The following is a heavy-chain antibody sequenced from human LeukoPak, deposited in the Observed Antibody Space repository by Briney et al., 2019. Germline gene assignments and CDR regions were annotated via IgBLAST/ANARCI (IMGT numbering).Heavy chain of an antibody. J-gene: IGHJ5*02. Sequence: GGSLRLSCAASGFTFSSYWMSWVRQAPGKGLEWVANIKQDGSEKYYVDSVKGRFTISRDNSKNTLYLQMNSLRAEDTAVYYCAKDTIAVAGTNWFDPWGQGTLVTVSS. CDR3: AKDTIAVAGTNWFDP. V-gene: IGHV3-7*03. D-gene: IGHD6-19*01. CDR2: IKQDGSEK. CDR1: GFTFSSYW.